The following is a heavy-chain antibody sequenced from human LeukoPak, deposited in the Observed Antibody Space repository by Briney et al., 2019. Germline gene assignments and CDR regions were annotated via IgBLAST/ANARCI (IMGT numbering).Heavy chain of an antibody. CDR3: ARQFSGHNLSPFDY. CDR1: GYSFTSYW. CDR2: IEPSDSYT. D-gene: IGHD2/OR15-2a*01. J-gene: IGHJ4*02. V-gene: IGHV5-10-1*01. Sequence: GESLKISCKGSGYSFTSYWISWVRQMPGKGLEWMGRIEPSDSYTNYSPSFQGHVTISADKSISAAYLQWTSLKASDTAMYYCARQFSGHNLSPFDYWGQGTLVTVSS.